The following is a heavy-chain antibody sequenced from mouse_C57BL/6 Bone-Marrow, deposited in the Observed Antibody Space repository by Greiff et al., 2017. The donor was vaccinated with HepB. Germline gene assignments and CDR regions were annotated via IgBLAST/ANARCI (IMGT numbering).Heavy chain of an antibody. Sequence: QVQLQQSGAELVRPGASVTLSCKASGYTFTDYEMHWVKQTPVHGLEWIGAIDPETGGTAYNQKFKGKAILTADKSSRTAYMELRSLTSEDSAVYYCTSYGYDPYFDYWGQGTTLTVSS. V-gene: IGHV1-15*01. CDR2: IDPETGGT. CDR3: TSYGYDPYFDY. D-gene: IGHD2-2*01. CDR1: GYTFTDYE. J-gene: IGHJ2*01.